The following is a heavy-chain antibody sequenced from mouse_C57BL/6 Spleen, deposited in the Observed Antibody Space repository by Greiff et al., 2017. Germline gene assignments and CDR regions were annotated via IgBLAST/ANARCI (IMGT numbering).Heavy chain of an antibody. CDR1: GYAFSSYW. CDR3: ARRFDTYFDD. V-gene: IGHV1-80*01. CDR2: IYPGDGDT. J-gene: IGHJ2*01. Sequence: VQLQQSGAELVKPGASVKISCKASGYAFSSYWMNLVKQRPGKGLEWIGQIYPGDGDTNYNEKFKGKATLTANKSSSTAYMQLSSLTSEDSAVYFCARRFDTYFDDWGQGTTLTVSS.